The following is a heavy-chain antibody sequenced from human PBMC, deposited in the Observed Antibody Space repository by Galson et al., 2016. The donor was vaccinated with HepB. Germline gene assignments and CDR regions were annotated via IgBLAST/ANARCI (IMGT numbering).Heavy chain of an antibody. D-gene: IGHD6-13*01. CDR3: AGEYNSNWADPRDAFGI. Sequence: CAISGDSVSSKSVAWDWIRQSPSRGLEWLGRTYYRSKWYFDYAVSVKSRITITLDTSENQFSLHLNSVTPEDTAVYYCAGEYNSNWADPRDAFGIWGQGTMVIVSS. V-gene: IGHV6-1*01. J-gene: IGHJ3*02. CDR1: GDSVSSKSVA. CDR2: TYYRSKWYF.